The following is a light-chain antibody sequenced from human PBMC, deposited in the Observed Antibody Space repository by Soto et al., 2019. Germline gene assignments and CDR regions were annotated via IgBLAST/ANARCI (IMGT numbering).Light chain of an antibody. Sequence: EIVLTQSPGTLSLSPGERATLSCRASQSVSSSYLAWYLQKPGQGPRLLLYGPSTRATGIPDKFSGSGSGTDFTLTISRLEPEDFAVYYCQQYGSSPYTFGQGTKLEIK. CDR3: QQYGSSPYT. J-gene: IGKJ2*01. V-gene: IGKV3-20*01. CDR1: QSVSSSY. CDR2: GPS.